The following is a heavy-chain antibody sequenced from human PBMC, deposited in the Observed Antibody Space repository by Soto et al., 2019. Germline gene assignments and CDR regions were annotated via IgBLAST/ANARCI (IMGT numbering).Heavy chain of an antibody. CDR1: GYTFTKFH. CDR2: IDPSVGAA. Sequence: ASVKVSCKASGYTFTKFHIHWVRQAPGQGLEWMGRIDPSVGAARDAQRFQGRVTMTADESTSRAYMELSSLTSEDTAVYYCARDPYCSGGSCHEDWFDPWGQGTLVTVSS. V-gene: IGHV1-46*01. CDR3: ARDPYCSGGSCHEDWFDP. J-gene: IGHJ5*02. D-gene: IGHD2-15*01.